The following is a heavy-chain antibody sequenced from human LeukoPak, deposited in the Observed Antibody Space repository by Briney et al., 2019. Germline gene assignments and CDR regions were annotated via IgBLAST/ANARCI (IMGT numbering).Heavy chain of an antibody. D-gene: IGHD2-2*01. V-gene: IGHV3-7*01. CDR3: ARASTFDY. J-gene: IGHJ4*02. Sequence: PGGSLRLSCAASGFRFSNYWMSWVRQAPGKGLEWVANIKQDGSEKYYVDSVKGRFTISRDNAKNSLYLQMNSLRAEDTAVYYCARASTFDYWGQGTLVTVSS. CDR2: IKQDGSEK. CDR1: GFRFSNYW.